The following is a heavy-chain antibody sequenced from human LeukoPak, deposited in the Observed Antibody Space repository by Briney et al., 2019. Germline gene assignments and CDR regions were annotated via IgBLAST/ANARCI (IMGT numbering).Heavy chain of an antibody. D-gene: IGHD1-26*01. Sequence: GGFLRLSCVASGFTFSDYWMTWVRQAPGKGLEWVANIKQDGSDKKYVDSVKGRFTISRDNAKNSLYLQMDSLRDEDTAVYYCARGGGDYWGQGTLVTVTS. CDR1: GFTFSDYW. V-gene: IGHV3-7*01. CDR2: IKQDGSDK. J-gene: IGHJ4*02. CDR3: ARGGGDY.